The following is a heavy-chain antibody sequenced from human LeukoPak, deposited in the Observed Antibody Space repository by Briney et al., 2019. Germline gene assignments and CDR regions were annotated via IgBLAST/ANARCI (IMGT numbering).Heavy chain of an antibody. CDR3: ARDSYVDSEAVRWFDP. Sequence: GGSLRLSCAASGLTVSSNYMSWVRQAPGKGLEWVSVIYRGGPTYYADSVEGRFTISRDNSKNTLYLQMNSLRDEDTAVYYCARDSYVDSEAVRWFDPWGQGTLVTVSS. V-gene: IGHV3-66*01. D-gene: IGHD4-17*01. J-gene: IGHJ5*02. CDR2: IYRGGPT. CDR1: GLTVSSNY.